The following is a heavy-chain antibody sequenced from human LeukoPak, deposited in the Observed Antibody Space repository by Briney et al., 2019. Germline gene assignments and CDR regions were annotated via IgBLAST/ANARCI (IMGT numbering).Heavy chain of an antibody. J-gene: IGHJ5*02. D-gene: IGHD5-12*01. CDR2: IYYSGST. Sequence: PSETLSLTCSVSGDSISTSSYYWGWIRQPPGKGLEWIGTIYYSGSTYYNPSLKSRVTISVDTSKNQFSLKLSSVTAADTAVYYCARGPVVATKNWFDPWGQGTLVTVSS. CDR1: GDSISTSSYY. CDR3: ARGPVVATKNWFDP. V-gene: IGHV4-39*07.